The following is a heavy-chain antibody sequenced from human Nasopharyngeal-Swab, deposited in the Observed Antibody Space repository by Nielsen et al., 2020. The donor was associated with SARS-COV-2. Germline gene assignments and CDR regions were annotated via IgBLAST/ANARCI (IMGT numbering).Heavy chain of an antibody. CDR1: GFTFSSYS. D-gene: IGHD3-16*02. V-gene: IGHV3-21*01. Sequence: ESLKISCAASGFTFSSYSMNLVRQAPGTGLGCVSSISSSSSYIYYADSVQGRFTISRDNAKNSLYLQMNSLRAEDTAVYYCARDHGSRLGELSLPYCFDYWGQGTLVTVSS. J-gene: IGHJ4*02. CDR3: ARDHGSRLGELSLPYCFDY. CDR2: ISSSSSYI.